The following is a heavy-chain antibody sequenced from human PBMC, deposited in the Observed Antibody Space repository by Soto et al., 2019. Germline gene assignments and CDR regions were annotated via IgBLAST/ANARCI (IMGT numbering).Heavy chain of an antibody. CDR2: IWYDGSNE. V-gene: IGHV3-33*01. D-gene: IGHD6-13*01. CDR1: GFTFSSYG. J-gene: IGHJ1*01. Sequence: QVQLVESGGGVVQPGRSLRLSCAASGFTFSSYGMHWVRQAPGKGLEWLAVIWYDGSNEYYADSVKGRFTISRDNSKXXXXXXXXXXXXXXXXXXXXXXXFHAAPXXEYSQHWGQGTLVTVSS. CDR3: XXXFHAAPXXEYSQH.